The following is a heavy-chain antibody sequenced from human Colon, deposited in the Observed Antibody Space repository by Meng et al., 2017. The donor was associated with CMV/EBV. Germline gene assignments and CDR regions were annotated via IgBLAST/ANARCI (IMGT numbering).Heavy chain of an antibody. CDR2: IRASNGHT. CDR3: ARDYLPYPAVSGCDS. Sequence: ASVKVSCKASGYTFTNYGITWVRQAPGQGLEWMGWIRASNGHTKYAQNLQGRVTMTTDTSTSTVYMELRSLRSDDTAVYYCARDYLPYPAVSGCDSWGHGTLVTVSS. D-gene: IGHD6-19*01. V-gene: IGHV1-18*01. CDR1: GYTFTNYG. J-gene: IGHJ5*01.